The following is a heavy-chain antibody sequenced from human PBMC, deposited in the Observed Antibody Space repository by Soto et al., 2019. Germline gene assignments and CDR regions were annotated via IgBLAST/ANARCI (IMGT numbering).Heavy chain of an antibody. D-gene: IGHD5-12*01. V-gene: IGHV2-5*02. J-gene: IGHJ4*02. Sequence: QITLKESGPTLVKPTQTLTLTCSFSGFSLSTSDMGVGWIRQPPGKALEWLALIYWDDDRRYSPSLKSRLTITKDTAKNQVVLTMTNMDPVDTATYYCVHSVAQRGQGSGYYGADGWGQGTLVTVSS. CDR2: IYWDDDR. CDR1: GFSLSTSDMG. CDR3: VHSVAQRGQGSGYYGADG.